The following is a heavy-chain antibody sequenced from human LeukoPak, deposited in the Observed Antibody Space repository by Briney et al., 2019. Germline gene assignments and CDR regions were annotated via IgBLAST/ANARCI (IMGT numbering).Heavy chain of an antibody. CDR1: GASMSGYY. Sequence: SETLSLTCTVSGASMSGYYWSWIRQSAGKGLEYIGHISITGSTNYNPSLKSRVTISVDTSKNQFSLKLRSVTAADTGVYYCTRRCSGSSCYSDYWGQGTLVTVSS. CDR2: ISITGST. CDR3: TRRCSGSSCYSDY. J-gene: IGHJ4*02. V-gene: IGHV4-4*08. D-gene: IGHD2-15*01.